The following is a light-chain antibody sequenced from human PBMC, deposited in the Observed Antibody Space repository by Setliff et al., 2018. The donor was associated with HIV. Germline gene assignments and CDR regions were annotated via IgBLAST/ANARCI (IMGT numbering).Light chain of an antibody. Sequence: EIVLTQSPGTLSLSPGDRATLSCRASQSVGSNYLAWYQQKPGQAPRLLIYGASSRATGIPDRFSGSGSGADFTLTISRLEPEDFAVYYCQQYGSSPLTFGQGTKVDIK. V-gene: IGKV3-20*01. CDR3: QQYGSSPLT. J-gene: IGKJ1*01. CDR2: GAS. CDR1: QSVGSNY.